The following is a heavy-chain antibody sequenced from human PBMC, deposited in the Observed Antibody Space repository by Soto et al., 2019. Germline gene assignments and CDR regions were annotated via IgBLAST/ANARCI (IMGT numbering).Heavy chain of an antibody. V-gene: IGHV3-30-3*01. Sequence: QVRLVESGGGVVQPGRSLRLSCTASGFSFSSYAMYWFRQPPGKGLEWVAVISHDGINKHYADSVKGRVTVSRDNSNHSLYLQLNSLRGEATAMYYCARDMYSSDYFVKWFEPWGQGTLGTVSS. CDR2: ISHDGINK. D-gene: IGHD6-19*01. CDR1: GFSFSSYA. CDR3: ARDMYSSDYFVKWFEP. J-gene: IGHJ5*02.